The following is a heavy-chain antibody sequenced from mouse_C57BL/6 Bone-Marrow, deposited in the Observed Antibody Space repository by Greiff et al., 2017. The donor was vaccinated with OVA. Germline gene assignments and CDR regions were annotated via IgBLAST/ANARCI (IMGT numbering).Heavy chain of an antibody. CDR2: IDPSDSET. J-gene: IGHJ2*01. CDR3: ARIYYGNPY. CDR1: GYTFTSYW. Sequence: QVQLKQPGAELVRPGSSVKLSCKASGYTFTSYWMHWVKQRPIQGLEWIGNIDPSDSETHYNQKFKDKATLTVDKSSSTAYMQLSSLTSEDSAVYYSARIYYGNPYWGQGTTLTVSS. D-gene: IGHD2-1*01. V-gene: IGHV1-52*01.